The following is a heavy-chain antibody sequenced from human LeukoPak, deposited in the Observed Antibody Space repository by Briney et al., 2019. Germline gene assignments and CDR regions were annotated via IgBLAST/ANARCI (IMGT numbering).Heavy chain of an antibody. J-gene: IGHJ3*02. CDR3: ARGRTGIAVAGSWFDI. Sequence: GGSLRLSCAASGFTFSDYYMSWIRQAPGKGLEWVSSISSSSSYIYYADSVKGRFTISRDNAKNSLYLQMNSLRAEDTAVYYCARGRTGIAVAGSWFDIWGQGTMVTVSS. D-gene: IGHD6-19*01. CDR1: GFTFSDYY. V-gene: IGHV3-11*06. CDR2: ISSSSSYI.